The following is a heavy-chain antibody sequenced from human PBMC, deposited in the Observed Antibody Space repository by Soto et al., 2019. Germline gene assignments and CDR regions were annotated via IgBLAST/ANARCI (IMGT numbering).Heavy chain of an antibody. CDR3: TREEDGYNYGMDV. V-gene: IGHV3-49*03. Sequence: HPGGSLRLSCTASGFTFGDYAMSWFRQAPGKGLEWVGFIRSKAYGGTTEYAASVKGRFTISRDDSKSIAYLQMNSLKTEDTAVYYCTREEDGYNYGMDVWGQGTTVTVYS. CDR2: IRSKAYGGTT. CDR1: GFTFGDYA. J-gene: IGHJ6*02.